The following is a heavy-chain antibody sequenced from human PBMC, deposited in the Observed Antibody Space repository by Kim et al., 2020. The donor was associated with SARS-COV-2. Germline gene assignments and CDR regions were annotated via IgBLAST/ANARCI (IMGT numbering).Heavy chain of an antibody. Sequence: GGSLRPSCAASGFTFSSYAMSWVRQAPGKGLEWVSVIYSGGSSTYYADSVKGRFTISRDNSKNTLYLQMNSLRAEDTAVYYCAKGNRCWGQGTLVTVSS. CDR3: AKGNRC. V-gene: IGHV3-23*03. CDR2: IYSGGSST. J-gene: IGHJ4*02. CDR1: GFTFSSYA. D-gene: IGHD4-17*01.